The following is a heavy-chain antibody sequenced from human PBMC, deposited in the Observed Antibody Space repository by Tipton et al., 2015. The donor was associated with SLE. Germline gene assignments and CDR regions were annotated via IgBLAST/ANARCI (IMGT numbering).Heavy chain of an antibody. V-gene: IGHV3-15*01. CDR2: LKSKFDGETT. J-gene: IGHJ4*02. D-gene: IGHD3-22*01. Sequence: SLRLSCAGSGFTFRQAWMSWVRQAPGKGLEWVGRLKSKFDGETTDYAAPVKGRFTISRDDSKNTLYLQMNSLKTEDTAVYYCVIDDYYNNERGAWDYFDYWGQGTLVTVSS. CDR1: GFTFRQAW. CDR3: VIDDYYNNERGAWDYFDY.